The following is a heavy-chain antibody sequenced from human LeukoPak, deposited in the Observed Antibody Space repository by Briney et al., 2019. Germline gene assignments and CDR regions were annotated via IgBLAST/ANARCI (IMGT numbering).Heavy chain of an antibody. Sequence: SETLSLTCTVYGGSFSGYYWSWIRQPPGKGLEWIGEINHSGSTNYNPPLKNRVTISVDTSKNQFSLKLSSVTAADTAVYYCARTGYGGAFDIWGQGTMVTVSS. CDR2: INHSGST. CDR1: GGSFSGYY. D-gene: IGHD5-12*01. V-gene: IGHV4-34*01. J-gene: IGHJ3*02. CDR3: ARTGYGGAFDI.